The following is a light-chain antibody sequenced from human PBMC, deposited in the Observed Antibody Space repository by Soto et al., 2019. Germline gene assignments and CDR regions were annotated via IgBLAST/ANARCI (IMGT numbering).Light chain of an antibody. CDR3: RQYGSSPWT. V-gene: IGKV3-20*01. Sequence: EIVLTQSPGTLSLSPGERAALSCRASQSVNKDYLAWYHQKPGRAPRLVIYGASKRATGIPDRFSGSGSGTYFTLTISRLEHEDFAVYYCRQYGSSPWTFGQGTNVEIK. CDR2: GAS. J-gene: IGKJ1*01. CDR1: QSVNKDY.